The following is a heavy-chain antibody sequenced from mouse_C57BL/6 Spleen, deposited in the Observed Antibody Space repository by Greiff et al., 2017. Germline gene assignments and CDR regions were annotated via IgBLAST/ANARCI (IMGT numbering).Heavy chain of an antibody. Sequence: QVQLQQSGAELVRPGTSVKVSCKASGYAFTNYLIEWVKQRPGQGLEWIGVINPGSGGTNYNEKFKGKATLTADKSSSTAYMQLSSLTSEDSAVYFCARDGYYGSPDYWGQGTTLTVSS. CDR1: GYAFTNYL. V-gene: IGHV1-54*01. J-gene: IGHJ2*01. D-gene: IGHD2-3*01. CDR2: INPGSGGT. CDR3: ARDGYYGSPDY.